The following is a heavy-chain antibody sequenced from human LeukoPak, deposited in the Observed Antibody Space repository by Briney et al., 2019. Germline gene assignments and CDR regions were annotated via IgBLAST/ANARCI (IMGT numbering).Heavy chain of an antibody. CDR1: GYTFTGYY. Sequence: GSSVKVSCKASGYTFTGYYMHWVRQAPGQGLEWMGWINPNSGGTNYAQKFQGRVTMTRDTSISTAYMELSRLRSDDTAVYYCARDEGITIFGVVPYYMDVWGKGTTVTVSS. V-gene: IGHV1-2*02. CDR2: INPNSGGT. CDR3: ARDEGITIFGVVPYYMDV. J-gene: IGHJ6*03. D-gene: IGHD3-3*01.